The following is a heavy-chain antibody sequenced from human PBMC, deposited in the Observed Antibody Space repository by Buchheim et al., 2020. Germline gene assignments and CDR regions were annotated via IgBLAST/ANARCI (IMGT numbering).Heavy chain of an antibody. D-gene: IGHD6-19*01. CDR2: IWYDGSNK. V-gene: IGHV3-33*01. CDR1: GFTFSSYG. J-gene: IGHJ4*02. Sequence: QVQLVESGGGVVQPGRSLRLSCAASGFTFSSYGMHWVRQAPGKGLEWVAVIWYDGSNKYYADSVKGRFTISRDNSKNTLYLQMNSLRAEDTAVYYCARSLLEYSSGWFDYWGQGTL. CDR3: ARSLLEYSSGWFDY.